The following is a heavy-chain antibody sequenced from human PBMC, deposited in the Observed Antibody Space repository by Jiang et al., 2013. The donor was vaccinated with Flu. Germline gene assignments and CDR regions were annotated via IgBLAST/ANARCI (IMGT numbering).Heavy chain of an antibody. J-gene: IGHJ1*01. D-gene: IGHD3-22*01. CDR3: AKDRYYYDSSGSYGAEYFQH. CDR2: ISGSGGST. V-gene: IGHV3-23*01. CDR1: GFTFSSYA. Sequence: QLLESGGGLVQPGGSLRLSCAASGFTFSSYAMSWVRQAPGKGLEWVSAISGSGGSTYYADSVKGRFTISRDNSKNTLYLQMNSLRAEDTAVYYCAKDRYYYDSSGSYGAEYFQHWGQGTLVTVSS.